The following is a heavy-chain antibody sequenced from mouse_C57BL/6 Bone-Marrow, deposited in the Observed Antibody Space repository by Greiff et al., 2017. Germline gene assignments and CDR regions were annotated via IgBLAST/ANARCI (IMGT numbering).Heavy chain of an antibody. CDR2: IDPSDSYT. D-gene: IGHD3-2*02. CDR1: GYTFTSYW. CDR3: ARELRPHYFDS. J-gene: IGHJ2*01. V-gene: IGHV1-69*01. Sequence: QVQLQQPGAELVMPGASVKLSCKASGYTFTSYWMHWVKQRPGQGLEWIGEIDPSDSYTNYNQKFKGKSTLTVDKSSSTAYMQLSSLTSEDSAVYYCARELRPHYFDSWGQGTTLTVSS.